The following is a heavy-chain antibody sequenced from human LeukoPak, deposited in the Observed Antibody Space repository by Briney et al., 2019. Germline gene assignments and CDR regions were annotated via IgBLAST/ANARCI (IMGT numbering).Heavy chain of an antibody. CDR2: IYYSGST. Sequence: SETLSLTCTVSGGSISSSSYYWGWIRQPPGKGLEWIGSIYYSGSTYYNPSLKSRVIISVDTSKNQFFLKLSSVTAADTAVYYCASPGRGGSGRGVDYWGQGTLVTVSS. CDR1: GGSISSSSYY. J-gene: IGHJ4*02. D-gene: IGHD3-10*01. CDR3: ASPGRGGSGRGVDY. V-gene: IGHV4-39*01.